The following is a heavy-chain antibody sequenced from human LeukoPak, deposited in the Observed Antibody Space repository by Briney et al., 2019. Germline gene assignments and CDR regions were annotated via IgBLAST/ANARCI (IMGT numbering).Heavy chain of an antibody. CDR3: ARGTGAVAELGVFDY. V-gene: IGHV4-31*03. Sequence: SETLSPTCTVSGGSISSGGYYWSWIRQHPGKGLEWIGYIYYSGSTYYNPSLKSRVTISVDTSRNQFSLKLSSVTAADTAVYYCARGTGAVAELGVFDYWGQGTLVTVSS. J-gene: IGHJ4*02. CDR1: GGSISSGGYY. D-gene: IGHD6-19*01. CDR2: IYYSGST.